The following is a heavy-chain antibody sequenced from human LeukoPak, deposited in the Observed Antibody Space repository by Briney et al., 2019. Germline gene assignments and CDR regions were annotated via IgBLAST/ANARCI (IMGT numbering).Heavy chain of an antibody. V-gene: IGHV3-64*01. CDR2: ISSNGGST. Sequence: GGSLRLSCAASGFTFSSYDMHWVRQAPGKGLEYVSAISSNGGSTYYANSVKGRFTISRDNSKNTLYLQMGSLRAEDMAVYYCARDVGSGSGNYYYYMDVWGKGTTVTISS. CDR3: ARDVGSGSGNYYYYMDV. D-gene: IGHD3-10*01. J-gene: IGHJ6*03. CDR1: GFTFSSYD.